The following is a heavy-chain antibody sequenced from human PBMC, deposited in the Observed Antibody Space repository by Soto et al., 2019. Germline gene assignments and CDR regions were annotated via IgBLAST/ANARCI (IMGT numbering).Heavy chain of an antibody. CDR2: IHHSGST. CDR1: GASISSTSSGDW. J-gene: IGHJ4*02. Sequence: QVQLQESGPGLVKPSGTLSLTCTVSGASISSTSSGDWWSWVSQPPGKGLEWIGEIHHSGSTNYNPSLKSRVTMSVDKSKNQFSLRLSSVTAADTAVYYCAKMVGATLVDYWGQGTLVTVSS. V-gene: IGHV4-4*02. D-gene: IGHD1-26*01. CDR3: AKMVGATLVDY.